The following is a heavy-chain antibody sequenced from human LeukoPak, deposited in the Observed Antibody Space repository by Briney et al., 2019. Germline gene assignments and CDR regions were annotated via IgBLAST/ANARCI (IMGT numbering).Heavy chain of an antibody. D-gene: IGHD1-26*01. CDR2: ITASGSTT. V-gene: IGHV3-11*04. CDR1: GFTFSDYY. Sequence: GGSLRLSCAASGFTFSDYYMSWIRQAPGKGLEWVSYITASGSTTYYADSVKGRFTISRDNAQNSLLLQMNDLRAEDMAVYYCAREAVGARRDFDFWGQGTLVTVSS. J-gene: IGHJ4*02. CDR3: AREAVGARRDFDF.